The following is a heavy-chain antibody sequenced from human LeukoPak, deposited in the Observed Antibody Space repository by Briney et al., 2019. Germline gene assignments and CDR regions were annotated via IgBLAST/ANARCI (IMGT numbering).Heavy chain of an antibody. CDR3: ARGLSSSAWYDFDY. CDR1: GFTLSSYG. J-gene: IGHJ4*02. D-gene: IGHD6-13*01. Sequence: GGSLRLSCAASGFTLSSYGMHWVRQAPGKGLEWVAFIRYDGSNKYYADSVKGRFTIFRDNSKNTLYLQMNSLRAEDTAVYYCARGLSSSAWYDFDYWGQGALVTVSS. V-gene: IGHV3-30*02. CDR2: IRYDGSNK.